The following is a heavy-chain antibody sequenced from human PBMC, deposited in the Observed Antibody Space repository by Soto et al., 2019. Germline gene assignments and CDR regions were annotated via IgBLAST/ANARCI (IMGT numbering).Heavy chain of an antibody. CDR1: GGSISSGGYY. J-gene: IGHJ5*02. CDR2: IYYSGST. CDR3: ARSIDP. Sequence: QVQLQESGPGLVKPSQTLSLTCTVSGGSISSGGYYWSWIRQHPGKGLEWIGYIYYSGSTYYNPSLKSRGTLSVDTAKNQFPLNLSSVPAPTTAVFYCARSIDPWGQGTLVTVSS. V-gene: IGHV4-31*03.